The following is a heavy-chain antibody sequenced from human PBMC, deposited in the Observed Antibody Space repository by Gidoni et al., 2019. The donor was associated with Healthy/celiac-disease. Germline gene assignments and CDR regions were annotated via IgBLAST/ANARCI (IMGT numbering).Heavy chain of an antibody. J-gene: IGHJ4*02. Sequence: EVQLVESGGGLVQPGGSLKLSFSASGFTFSGSAIHWVRQASGKGLEWVGRIRSKANSYATAYAASVKGRFTISRDDSKNTAYLQMNSLKTEDTAVYYCTGSGSSQKVAYWGQGTLVTVSS. CDR3: TGSGSSQKVAY. CDR2: IRSKANSYAT. CDR1: GFTFSGSA. D-gene: IGHD3-10*01. V-gene: IGHV3-73*02.